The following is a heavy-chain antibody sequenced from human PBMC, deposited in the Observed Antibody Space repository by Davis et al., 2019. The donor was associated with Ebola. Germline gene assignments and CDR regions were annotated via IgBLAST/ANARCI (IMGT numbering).Heavy chain of an antibody. CDR1: GFTFSSYW. V-gene: IGHV3-33*08. CDR3: ARGSDIVVVVAATSDYYGMDV. Sequence: GESLKISCAASGFTFSSYWMSWVRQAPGKGLEWVAVIWYDGSNKYYADSVKGRFTITRDNSKNTLYLQMNSLRAEDTAVYYCARGSDIVVVVAATSDYYGMDVWGKGTTVTVSS. J-gene: IGHJ6*04. CDR2: IWYDGSNK. D-gene: IGHD2-15*01.